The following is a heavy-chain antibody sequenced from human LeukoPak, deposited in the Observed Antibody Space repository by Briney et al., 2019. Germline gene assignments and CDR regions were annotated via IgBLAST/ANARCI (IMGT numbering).Heavy chain of an antibody. CDR1: GGSISSSSYY. V-gene: IGHV4-61*01. CDR2: IYYSGST. CDR3: ARGRYNWNY. Sequence: TSETLSLTCTVSGGSISSSSYYWSWIRQPPGRGLEWIGYIYYSGSTNYNPSLNSRVTISVDTSKNQFSLKLRSVTAADTAVYYCARGRYNWNYWGQGILVTVSS. J-gene: IGHJ4*02. D-gene: IGHD1-20*01.